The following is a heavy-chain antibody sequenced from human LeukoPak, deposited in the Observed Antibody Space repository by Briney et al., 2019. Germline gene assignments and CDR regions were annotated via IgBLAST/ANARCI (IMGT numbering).Heavy chain of an antibody. CDR1: GFTFRSYW. CDR3: ANGPTSNGYFYYFDY. Sequence: GGSLRLSCAASGFTFRSYWMHWVRQAPGKGLVCVSRINSDGSSTNYADSVKGRFTISRDNAKNSLYLQMNSLRAEDTAVYYCANGPTSNGYFYYFDYWGQGTLVTVSS. J-gene: IGHJ4*02. V-gene: IGHV3-74*01. CDR2: INSDGSST. D-gene: IGHD3-22*01.